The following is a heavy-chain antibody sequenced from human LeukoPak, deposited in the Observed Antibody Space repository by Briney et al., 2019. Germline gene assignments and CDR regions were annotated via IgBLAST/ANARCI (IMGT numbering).Heavy chain of an antibody. CDR2: ISSSGGTT. Sequence: GGSLRLSCAASGFTFSSYEMNWVRQAPGKGLEWVSYISSSGGTTYYADSVKGRFTISRDNSKNTLYLQMNSLRVEDTAVYYCARGASIAAAGTGEKSNWFDPWGQGTLVTVSS. CDR1: GFTFSSYE. J-gene: IGHJ5*02. D-gene: IGHD6-13*01. V-gene: IGHV3-48*03. CDR3: ARGASIAAAGTGEKSNWFDP.